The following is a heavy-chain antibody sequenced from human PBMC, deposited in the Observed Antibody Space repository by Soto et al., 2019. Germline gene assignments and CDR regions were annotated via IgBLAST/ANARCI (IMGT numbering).Heavy chain of an antibody. V-gene: IGHV1-46*01. D-gene: IGHD6-19*01. J-gene: IGHJ4*02. CDR3: ASNLGWSSGWYS. CDR2: INPSGGST. CDR1: GYTFTSYY. Sequence: QVQLVQSGAEVKKPWASVKVSCKASGYTFTSYYMHWVRQAPGQGLEWMGIINPSGGSTSYAQKLQGRVTMTSDTSTSTVYMELSRLRSEDTAVYYCASNLGWSSGWYSWGQGTLVTVSS.